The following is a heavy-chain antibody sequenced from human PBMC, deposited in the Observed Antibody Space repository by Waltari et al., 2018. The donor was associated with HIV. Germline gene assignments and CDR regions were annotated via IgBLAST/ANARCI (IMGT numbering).Heavy chain of an antibody. V-gene: IGHV1-18*01. D-gene: IGHD3-22*01. CDR1: GYDLTSYG. Sequence: VQLMQSGPEMRKPGASVRISCRATGYDLTSYGITWVRRARGQGCEWVGGLWADDGNRDVEGRCKYRVRLTIESSTTTVCLEVRSLRVDDTATYYCARGGGSWLQETHYYKGLDVWGLGTSVTVSS. CDR3: ARGGGSWLQETHYYKGLDV. CDR2: LWADDGNR. J-gene: IGHJ6*02.